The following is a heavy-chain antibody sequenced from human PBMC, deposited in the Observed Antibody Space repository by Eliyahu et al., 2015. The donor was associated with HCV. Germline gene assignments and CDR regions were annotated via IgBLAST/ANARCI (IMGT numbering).Heavy chain of an antibody. CDR1: GXSFXDYA. Sequence: EVQLVESGXGLVQPGRSXRLSCAASGXSFXDYAMHWVRQAPGKGXEWVXGISWNSGSIGYADSVKGRFTISRDNAKNSLYLQMNSLRAEDTALYYCAKDISAHIVVGFDYWGQGTLVTVSS. J-gene: IGHJ4*02. D-gene: IGHD3-22*01. V-gene: IGHV3-9*01. CDR3: AKDISAHIVVGFDY. CDR2: ISWNSGSI.